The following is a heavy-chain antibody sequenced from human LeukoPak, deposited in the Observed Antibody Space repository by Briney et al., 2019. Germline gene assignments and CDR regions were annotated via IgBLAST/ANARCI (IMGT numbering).Heavy chain of an antibody. CDR1: GGSVSSGSYY. CDR2: YSGST. CDR3: ARVPRRSGYCGPLDY. V-gene: IGHV4-61*03. Sequence: SETLSLTCTVSGGSVSSGSYYWSYYSGSTNYNPSLKSRVTISVDTSKNHFSLKLSSVTAADTAVYYCARVPRRSGYCGPLDYWGQGILVTVSS. J-gene: IGHJ4*02. D-gene: IGHD3-22*01.